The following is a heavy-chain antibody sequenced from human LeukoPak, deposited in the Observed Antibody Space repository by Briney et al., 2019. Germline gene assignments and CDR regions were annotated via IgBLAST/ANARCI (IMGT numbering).Heavy chain of an antibody. D-gene: IGHD3-22*01. J-gene: IGHJ4*02. CDR2: ISSSSRYI. CDR1: GFTFRSYS. CDR3: ARVPTNYYDSSAYTFDY. V-gene: IGHV3-21*01. Sequence: GGSLRLSCAASGFTFRSYSMNWVRQAPGKGLEWVSSISSSSRYIYYADSVKGRFTVSRDNAKNSLYLQMNSLRAEDTAVYYCARVPTNYYDSSAYTFDYWGQGTLVTVSS.